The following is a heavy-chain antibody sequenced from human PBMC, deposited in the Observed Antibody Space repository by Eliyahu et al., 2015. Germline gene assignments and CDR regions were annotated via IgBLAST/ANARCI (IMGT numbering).Heavy chain of an antibody. V-gene: IGHV3-23*04. D-gene: IGHD3-16*01. CDR1: GFTFSNXA. CDR3: ARDRGWGSSTYYEGRNWFDP. CDR2: XSASGAKT. Sequence: EVKMVESGGGLVQPGGSLRLSCTVSGFTFSNXAVSWIRQAPGKGLEWVSSXSASGAKTYYADSVKGRLTISRDNSKSIVFLHMNNLRDEDTATYHCARDRGWGSSTYYEGRNWFDPWGQGTLVTVSS. J-gene: IGHJ5*02.